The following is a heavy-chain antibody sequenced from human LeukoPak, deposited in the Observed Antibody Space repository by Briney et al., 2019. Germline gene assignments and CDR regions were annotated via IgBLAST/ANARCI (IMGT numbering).Heavy chain of an antibody. J-gene: IGHJ4*02. CDR2: ISGSGGST. CDR3: AKDGGRDYCFDY. CDR1: GFTFSSYA. V-gene: IGHV3-23*01. Sequence: GGSPRLSCVGSGFTFSSYAMSWVRQAPGKGLEWVSAISGSGGSTNYADAVKGRFTISRDNSKNTLYLQMNSLRAEDTAVYYCAKDGGRDYCFDYWGQGTLVTVSS. D-gene: IGHD3-16*01.